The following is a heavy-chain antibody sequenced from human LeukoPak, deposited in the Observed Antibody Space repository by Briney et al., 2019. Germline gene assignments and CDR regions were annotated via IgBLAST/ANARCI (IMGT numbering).Heavy chain of an antibody. D-gene: IGHD4-17*01. Sequence: SETLSLTCAVSGDSFSSHYWTWIRQSPGTGLEWIGYISHIGRTNYNPSLKSRVTISIDTSKNQFSLKLRSVTAADTAVYYCARDLVTVTKGFDIWGQGTMVTVSS. CDR3: ARDLVTVTKGFDI. J-gene: IGHJ3*02. CDR2: ISHIGRT. CDR1: GDSFSSHY. V-gene: IGHV4-59*11.